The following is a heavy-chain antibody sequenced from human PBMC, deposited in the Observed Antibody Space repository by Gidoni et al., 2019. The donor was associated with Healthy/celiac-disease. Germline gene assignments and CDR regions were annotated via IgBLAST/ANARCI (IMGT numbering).Heavy chain of an antibody. J-gene: IGHJ5*02. CDR1: GGTFSSYA. Sequence: QVQLVQSGAEVKKPGSSVKVSCKAAGGTFSSYAISWVRQAAGQGLEWMGGTIPIFGTANYAQKFQGRVTITADESTSTAYMELSSLRSEDTAVYYCARCSSSWPHGGWFDPWGQGTLVTVSS. CDR2: TIPIFGTA. D-gene: IGHD6-13*01. CDR3: ARCSSSWPHGGWFDP. V-gene: IGHV1-69*01.